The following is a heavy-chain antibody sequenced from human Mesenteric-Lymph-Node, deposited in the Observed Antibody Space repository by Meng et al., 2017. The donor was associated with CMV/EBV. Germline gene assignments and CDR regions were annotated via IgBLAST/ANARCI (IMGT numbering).Heavy chain of an antibody. CDR1: GGAFSGYY. Sequence: QVQLQQCGAGLLKPSDTLSVTCAVDGGAFSGYYWNWIRQSPEKGLEWIGEINHSGSTTYNPSFTSRIIISVDTSTNQISLNMSSVTAADTAVYYCARGSSYDILTGYFDYWGQGALVTVSS. D-gene: IGHD3-9*01. CDR3: ARGSSYDILTGYFDY. J-gene: IGHJ4*02. CDR2: INHSGST. V-gene: IGHV4-34*01.